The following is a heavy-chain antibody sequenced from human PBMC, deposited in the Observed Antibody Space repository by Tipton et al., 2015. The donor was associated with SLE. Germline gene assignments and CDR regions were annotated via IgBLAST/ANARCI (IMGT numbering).Heavy chain of an antibody. D-gene: IGHD1-7*01. CDR3: ARKVLTGTTRWYFDL. J-gene: IGHJ2*01. Sequence: TLSLTCAVYGGSFSGYYWSWIRQPPGKGLEWIGEINHSGSTNYNPSLKSRVTIPVDTSKNQFSLKLSSVTAADTAVYYCARKVLTGTTRWYFDLWGRGTLVTVSS. CDR1: GGSFSGYY. V-gene: IGHV4-34*01. CDR2: INHSGST.